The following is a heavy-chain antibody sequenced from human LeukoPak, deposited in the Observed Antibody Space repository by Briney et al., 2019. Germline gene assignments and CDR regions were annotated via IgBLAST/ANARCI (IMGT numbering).Heavy chain of an antibody. V-gene: IGHV1-69*05. D-gene: IGHD3-10*01. J-gene: IGHJ4*02. CDR3: ATGRGPLGGYFDY. CDR2: IIPIFGTA. Sequence: ASVKVSCKASGGTFSSYAISWVRQAPGQGLEWMGGIIPIFGTANYAQKFQGRVTITTDESTSTAYMELSSLRSGDTAVYYCATGRGPLGGYFDYWGQGTLVTVSS. CDR1: GGTFSSYA.